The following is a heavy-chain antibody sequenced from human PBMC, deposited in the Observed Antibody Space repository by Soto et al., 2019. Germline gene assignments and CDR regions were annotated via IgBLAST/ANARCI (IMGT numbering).Heavy chain of an antibody. J-gene: IGHJ4*01. CDR1: GGTFSHSG. CDR2: IIPIFDTT. D-gene: IGHD3-22*01. V-gene: IGHV1-69*13. Sequence: SVKVSCKASGGTFSHSGISWFRQAPGQDLEWMGGIIPIFDTTNYAQKLQGRITIIADESTNTVYMELSNLRSADTGVYYCARARIVVSVTQREKYFEAWDQAALLTLSS. CDR3: ARARIVVSVTQREKYFEA.